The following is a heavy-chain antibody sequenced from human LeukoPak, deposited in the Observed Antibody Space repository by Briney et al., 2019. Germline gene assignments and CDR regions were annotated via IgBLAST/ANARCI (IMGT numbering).Heavy chain of an antibody. J-gene: IGHJ4*02. Sequence: YYADSVKGRFTISKDNSKNTLHLQMNSLRAEDTAVYYCARGRDHGSGRWDLWGQGTLVTVSS. CDR3: ARGRDHGSGRWDL. V-gene: IGHV3-30*03. D-gene: IGHD3-10*01.